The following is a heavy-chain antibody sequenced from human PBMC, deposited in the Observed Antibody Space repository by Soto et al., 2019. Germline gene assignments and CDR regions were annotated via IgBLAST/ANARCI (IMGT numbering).Heavy chain of an antibody. D-gene: IGHD2-21*02. CDR3: ARDLTYGGNSLDN. CDR1: GGSVSSGSYY. Sequence: QVQLQESGPGLVKPSETLSLTCTVSGGSVSSGSYYWTWIRQPPGKGLEWIGYIYDSGSTNYNPSLKSRLTMSVDTSKNQFSLKLTSVTAADTAVYYCARDLTYGGNSLDNWGHGTLVTVSS. V-gene: IGHV4-61*01. J-gene: IGHJ4*01. CDR2: IYDSGST.